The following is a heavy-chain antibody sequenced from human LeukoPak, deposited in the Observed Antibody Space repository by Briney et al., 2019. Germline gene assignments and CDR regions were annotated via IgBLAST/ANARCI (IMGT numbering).Heavy chain of an antibody. J-gene: IGHJ4*02. V-gene: IGHV1-8*03. Sequence: ASVKVSCKASGYTFTSYDINWVRQATGQGLEWMGWMNPNSGNTGYAQNIQGRVTITRNTSISTAYMELSSLRSEDTAVYYCVRGAGFCSSTSCSLGYWGQGTLVTVSS. CDR3: VRGAGFCSSTSCSLGY. D-gene: IGHD2-2*01. CDR1: GYTFTSYD. CDR2: MNPNSGNT.